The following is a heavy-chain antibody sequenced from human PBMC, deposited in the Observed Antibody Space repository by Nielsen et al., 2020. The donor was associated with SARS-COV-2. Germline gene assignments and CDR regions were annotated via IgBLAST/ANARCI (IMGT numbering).Heavy chain of an antibody. CDR3: ASSIAVAESYYFDY. CDR2: IKQDGSEK. J-gene: IGHJ4*02. Sequence: GGSLRLSCAASGFTFSSYWMNWVRQAPGKGLEWVANIKQDGSEKYYGDSVKGRFTISRDNAKNSLYLQMNSLRAEDTAVYYCASSIAVAESYYFDYWGQGTLVTVSS. D-gene: IGHD6-19*01. V-gene: IGHV3-7*01. CDR1: GFTFSSYW.